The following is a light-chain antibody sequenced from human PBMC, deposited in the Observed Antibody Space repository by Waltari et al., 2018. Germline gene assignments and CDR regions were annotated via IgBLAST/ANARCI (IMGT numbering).Light chain of an antibody. J-gene: IGLJ2*01. V-gene: IGLV1-51*02. CDR3: GTWDTSLSAWI. Sequence: QSVLTQPPSVSAAPGLKVTISCSGSSPTIGNANVSCDPQLPGTAPKLFIYENNKRPAGIPDRFSGSKSGTSATLGITGLQTGDEADYYCGTWDTSLSAWIFGGGTKLTVL. CDR2: ENN. CDR1: SPTIGNAN.